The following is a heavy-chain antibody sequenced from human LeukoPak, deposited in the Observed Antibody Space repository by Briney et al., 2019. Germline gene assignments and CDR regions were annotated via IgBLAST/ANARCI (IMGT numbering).Heavy chain of an antibody. Sequence: PGGSLRLSCAASGFTVSSSYMSWVRQAPGKGLEWVSLIYSADNTHYADSVKGRFSISRDNSKNTLYLQMNSLRAEDTAVYYCARDTLGAYDGNGYYHGYWGQGTLVTVSS. CDR3: ARDTLGAYDGNGYYHGY. D-gene: IGHD3-22*01. CDR2: IYSADNT. V-gene: IGHV3-53*01. CDR1: GFTVSSSY. J-gene: IGHJ4*02.